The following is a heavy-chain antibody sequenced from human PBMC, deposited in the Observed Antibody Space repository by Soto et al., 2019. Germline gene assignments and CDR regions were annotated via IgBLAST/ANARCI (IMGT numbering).Heavy chain of an antibody. CDR2: TRNRANSYTT. D-gene: IGHD1-1*01. CDR1: GFTLSDYY. V-gene: IGHV3-72*01. CDR3: ARGGNTNWRYFDY. Sequence: EVQLVESGGGLGQPGGSLRLSCAASGFTLSDYYMDWLRQAPGKGLEWVGRTRNRANSYTTEYAASVKGRFTISRDDSSNSLHLQINSLKTEDTAVYYCARGGNTNWRYFDYWGQGTLVPVSS. J-gene: IGHJ4*02.